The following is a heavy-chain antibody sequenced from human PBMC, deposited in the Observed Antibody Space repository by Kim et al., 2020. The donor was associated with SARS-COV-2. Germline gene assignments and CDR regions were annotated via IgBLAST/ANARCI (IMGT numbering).Heavy chain of an antibody. D-gene: IGHD6-13*01. CDR2: GST. CDR3: ARASAAGII. V-gene: IGHV1-46*01. J-gene: IGHJ4*02. Sequence: GSTSYAQKFQGRVTMTRDTSTSTFYMELSSLRSEDTAVYYCARASAAGIIWGQGTLVTVSS.